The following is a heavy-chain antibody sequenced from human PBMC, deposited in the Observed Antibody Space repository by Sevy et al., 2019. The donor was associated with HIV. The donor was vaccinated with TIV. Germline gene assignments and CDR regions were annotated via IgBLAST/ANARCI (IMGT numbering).Heavy chain of an antibody. V-gene: IGHV3-11*01. J-gene: IGHJ6*03. CDR2: ISSSGSTI. D-gene: IGHD3-3*01. Sequence: GESLKISCAASGFTFSDYYMSWIRQAPGKGLEWVSYISSSGSTIYYADSVKGRFTISRDNAKNSLYLQMNSLRAEDTAVYYCARGLTPMVTIFGVVIREYDYYYYYMDVWGKGTTVTVSS. CDR3: ARGLTPMVTIFGVVIREYDYYYYYMDV. CDR1: GFTFSDYY.